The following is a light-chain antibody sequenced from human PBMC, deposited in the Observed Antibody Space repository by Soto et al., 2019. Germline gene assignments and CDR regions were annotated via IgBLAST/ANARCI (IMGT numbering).Light chain of an antibody. Sequence: EIVLTQSSGTLSLSPAERATLSCRASHSVSSSYLAWYQQKPGQAPRLLIYGTSSRATGIPDRFSGSGSGTDFTLTITRLEPEDFAVYYCQHYGSSPPSWTFGQGTKVEIK. CDR1: HSVSSSY. CDR2: GTS. CDR3: QHYGSSPPSWT. J-gene: IGKJ1*01. V-gene: IGKV3-20*01.